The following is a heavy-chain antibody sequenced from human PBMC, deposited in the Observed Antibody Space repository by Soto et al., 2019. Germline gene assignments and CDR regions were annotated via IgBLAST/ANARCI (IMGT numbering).Heavy chain of an antibody. Sequence: LRLSCAASGFTFSSYWMSWVRQAPGKGLEWVANIKQDGSEKYYVDSVKGRFTISRDNAKNSLYLQMNSLRAEDTAVYYCARASPNTYYYDSSGYCVDYWGQGTLVTVSS. V-gene: IGHV3-7*01. CDR3: ARASPNTYYYDSSGYCVDY. CDR2: IKQDGSEK. CDR1: GFTFSSYW. D-gene: IGHD3-22*01. J-gene: IGHJ4*02.